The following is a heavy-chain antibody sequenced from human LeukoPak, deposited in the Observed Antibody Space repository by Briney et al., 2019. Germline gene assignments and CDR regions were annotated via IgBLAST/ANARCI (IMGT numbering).Heavy chain of an antibody. Sequence: GASVKVSCKASGGTFSSYAINWVRQAPGQGLEWMGWISGYNGNTNYAQKFQGRVTMTTDASTSTAHMELRSLKFDDTAVYYCARDARDVLLWFGEFSPWGQGTLVTVSS. CDR3: ARDARDVLLWFGEFSP. V-gene: IGHV1-18*01. J-gene: IGHJ5*02. CDR2: ISGYNGNT. CDR1: GGTFSSYA. D-gene: IGHD3-10*01.